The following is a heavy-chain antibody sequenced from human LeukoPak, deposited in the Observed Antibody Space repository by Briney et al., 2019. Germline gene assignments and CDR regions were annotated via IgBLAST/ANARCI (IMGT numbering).Heavy chain of an antibody. J-gene: IGHJ4*02. V-gene: IGHV3-43*02. CDR1: GFTFDDYA. Sequence: GGSLRLSCAASGFTFDDYAMHWVRQAPGKGLEWVSLISGDGGNTYYADSVKGRFTISRDNSKNSLYLQMNSLRTEDTALYYCAKDIMGPSGYDFFDYWGQGTLVTVSS. D-gene: IGHD5-12*01. CDR2: ISGDGGNT. CDR3: AKDIMGPSGYDFFDY.